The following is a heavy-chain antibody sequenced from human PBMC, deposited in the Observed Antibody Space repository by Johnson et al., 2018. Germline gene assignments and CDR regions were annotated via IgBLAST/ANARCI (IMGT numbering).Heavy chain of an antibody. D-gene: IGHD3-10*02. V-gene: IGHV3-30*03. CDR2: VSYDGRIK. J-gene: IGHJ3*01. Sequence: VQLLESGGGVVQPGRSLRLSCAASGFTFSKYGMHWVRQAPGKGLEWVALVSYDGRIKYYADSVKGRFTSSRDSGQNSVHLQMNSLRDEDPAVYFCVRDQFYVVELWGQGIMVTVSS. CDR3: VRDQFYVVEL. CDR1: GFTFSKYG.